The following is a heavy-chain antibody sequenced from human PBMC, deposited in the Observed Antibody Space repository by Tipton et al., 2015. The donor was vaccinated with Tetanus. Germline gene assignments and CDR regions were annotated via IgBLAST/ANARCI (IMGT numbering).Heavy chain of an antibody. Sequence: TLSLTCTVSGGSIISADHYWSWIRQPPGKGLEWIGFVSSSGNSNYSPSLTGRVSMSLDTSKQQFSLSLTSATAADTAVYYCARGWSECSSWSCSPFDSWGQGTLVTVSS. CDR2: VSSSGNS. CDR1: GGSIISADHY. D-gene: IGHD2-2*01. V-gene: IGHV4-61*08. J-gene: IGHJ4*02. CDR3: ARGWSECSSWSCSPFDS.